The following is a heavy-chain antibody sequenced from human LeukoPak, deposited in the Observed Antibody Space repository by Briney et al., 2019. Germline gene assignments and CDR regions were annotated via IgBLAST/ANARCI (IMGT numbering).Heavy chain of an antibody. CDR2: IIGTAGGP. CDR1: GFSFSSYA. D-gene: IGHD3-16*01. J-gene: IGHJ3*02. CDR3: AKKMGGVWAFDI. Sequence: GGSLRLSCAASGFSFSSYAMNWVRQAPGKGLEWVSIIIGTAGGPYYADSVKGRFTISRDDSKNTLYLQMNSLRAEDTAIYYCAKKMGGVWAFDIWGQGTMVTVSS. V-gene: IGHV3-23*01.